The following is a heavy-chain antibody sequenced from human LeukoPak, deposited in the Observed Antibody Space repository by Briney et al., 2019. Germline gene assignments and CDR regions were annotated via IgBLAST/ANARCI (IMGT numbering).Heavy chain of an antibody. Sequence: GRSLRLSCTASGFTFGDYAMSWVRQAPGKGLEWVGFIRSKAYGGTTESAASVKGRFTISRDDSKSIAYLQMNSLKTEDTAVYYCTRDLLYGDYGGYYYYGMDVWGQGTTVTVSS. V-gene: IGHV3-49*04. J-gene: IGHJ6*02. CDR3: TRDLLYGDYGGYYYYGMDV. D-gene: IGHD4-17*01. CDR2: IRSKAYGGTT. CDR1: GFTFGDYA.